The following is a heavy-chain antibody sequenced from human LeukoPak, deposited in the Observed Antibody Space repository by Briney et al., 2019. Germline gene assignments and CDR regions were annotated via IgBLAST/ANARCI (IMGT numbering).Heavy chain of an antibody. CDR1: GFTFSSYT. CDR3: ARALTTLTYEGY. J-gene: IGHJ4*02. V-gene: IGHV3-21*01. Sequence: GGFLRLSCAASGFTFSSYTMHWIRQAPGKGLEWVSSISGSNSYIFYADSVKGRFTVSRDNAKDSLYLQMNSLRAEDTAVYYCARALTTLTYEGYWGQGTLVTVSS. D-gene: IGHD1-1*01. CDR2: ISGSNSYI.